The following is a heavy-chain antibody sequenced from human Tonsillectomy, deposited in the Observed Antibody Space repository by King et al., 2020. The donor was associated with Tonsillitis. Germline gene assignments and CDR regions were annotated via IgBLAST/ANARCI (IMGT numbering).Heavy chain of an antibody. CDR3: ASIEMATYGHAFDI. D-gene: IGHD5-24*01. V-gene: IGHV4-61*02. CDR2: IYTSGST. J-gene: IGHJ3*02. CDR1: GGSISSGNYY. Sequence: QLQESGPGLVKPSQTLSLTCTVSGGSISSGNYYWSWIRQPAGKGLEWIGRIYTSGSTNYNPSLKSRVTISIDTPKNQFSLKLRSVTAADTAVYYCASIEMATYGHAFDIWGQGTMVTVSS.